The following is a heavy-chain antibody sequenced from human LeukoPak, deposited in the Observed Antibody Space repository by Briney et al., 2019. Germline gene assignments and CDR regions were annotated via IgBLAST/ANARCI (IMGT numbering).Heavy chain of an antibody. CDR1: GGSVSSSNW. Sequence: SETLSLTCAVSGGSVSSSNWWSWVRQPPGKGLEWIGEIYHSGSTNYNPSLKSRVTISVDKSKNQFSLKLSSVTAADTAVYXCARDPFXAVAEXDAXDIWGQGXXXXXSS. J-gene: IGHJ3*02. CDR3: ARDPFXAVAEXDAXDI. V-gene: IGHV4-4*02. D-gene: IGHD6-19*01. CDR2: IYHSGST.